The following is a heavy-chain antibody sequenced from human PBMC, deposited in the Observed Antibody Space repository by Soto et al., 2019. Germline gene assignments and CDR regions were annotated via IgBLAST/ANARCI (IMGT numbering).Heavy chain of an antibody. V-gene: IGHV3-33*01. Sequence: ESGGGVVQPGRSLRLSCAASGFTFSSYGMHWVRQAPGKGLEWVAVIWYDGSNKYYADSVKGRFTISRDNSKNTLYLQMNSLRAEDTAVYYCARDLWTVTTGFDYWGQGTLVTVSS. D-gene: IGHD4-17*01. J-gene: IGHJ4*02. CDR1: GFTFSSYG. CDR2: IWYDGSNK. CDR3: ARDLWTVTTGFDY.